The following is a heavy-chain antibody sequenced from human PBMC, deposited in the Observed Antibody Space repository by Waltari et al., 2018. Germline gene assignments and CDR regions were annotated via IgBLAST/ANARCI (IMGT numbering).Heavy chain of an antibody. D-gene: IGHD6-13*01. J-gene: IGHJ5*02. CDR2: IRYDGSNK. V-gene: IGHV3-30*02. CDR1: GGSISSSSYY. CDR3: AKKAAAGTWEWFDP. Sequence: QLQLQESGPGLVKPSETLSLTCTVSGGSISSSSYYWGWIRQAPGKGLEWVAFIRYDGSNKYYADPVKGRSPISRDNSKTTLYLQMNSLRAEDTAVYYCAKKAAAGTWEWFDPWGQGTLVTVSS.